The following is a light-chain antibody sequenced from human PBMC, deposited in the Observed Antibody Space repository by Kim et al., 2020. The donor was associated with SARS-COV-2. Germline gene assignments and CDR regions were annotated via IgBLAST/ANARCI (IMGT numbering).Light chain of an antibody. J-gene: IGLJ2*01. V-gene: IGLV3-19*01. CDR1: SLRNYD. CDR2: GKN. Sequence: GAMGQTVSTTCQGDSLRNYDTRCYQQKREQAPGLVYYGKNNRTSGTQYRFSGSSSRNTASMTITGSQAEDEADYFCSSRDSSGVVFGGGTKVTVL. CDR3: SSRDSSGVV.